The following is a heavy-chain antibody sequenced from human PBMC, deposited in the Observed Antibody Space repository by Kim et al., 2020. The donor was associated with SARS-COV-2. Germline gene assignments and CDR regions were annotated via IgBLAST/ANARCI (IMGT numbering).Heavy chain of an antibody. CDR3: AVPYSSSWYTGDAFDI. J-gene: IGHJ3*02. Sequence: DTVKGRCPISRNNSKNTLYLQMNSLRAEDTAVYYCAVPYSSSWYTGDAFDIWGQGTMVTVSS. D-gene: IGHD6-13*01. V-gene: IGHV3-66*01.